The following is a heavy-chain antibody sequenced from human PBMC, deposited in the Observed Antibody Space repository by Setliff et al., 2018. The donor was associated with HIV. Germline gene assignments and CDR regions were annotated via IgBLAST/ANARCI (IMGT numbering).Heavy chain of an antibody. CDR1: GGSISSGDYY. V-gene: IGHV4-30-4*01. Sequence: SETLSLTCTVSGGSISSGDYYWSWIRQPPGKGLEWIGYTYSSGSTYYNPSLKSRVTISVDTSMNHFSLNLNSVTAAGTSVYYCARPMALQYNSWFDPWGQGTLVTVSS. D-gene: IGHD1-20*01. J-gene: IGHJ5*01. CDR2: TYSSGST. CDR3: ARPMALQYNSWFDP.